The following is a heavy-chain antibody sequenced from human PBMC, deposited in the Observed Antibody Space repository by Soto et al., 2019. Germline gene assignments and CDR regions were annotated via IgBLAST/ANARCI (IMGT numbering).Heavy chain of an antibody. Sequence: QVQLVQSGAEVKKPGSSVKVSCKASGGTFSSYTISWVRQAPGQGLEWMGRIIPILGIANYAQKFQGRVTITADKSTSTAYMELSSLRSEDTGVYYCARGGSGTNYYYYYMDVWGKGTTVTVSS. CDR2: IIPILGIA. CDR3: ARGGSGTNYYYYYMDV. J-gene: IGHJ6*03. V-gene: IGHV1-69*02. D-gene: IGHD3-10*01. CDR1: GGTFSSYT.